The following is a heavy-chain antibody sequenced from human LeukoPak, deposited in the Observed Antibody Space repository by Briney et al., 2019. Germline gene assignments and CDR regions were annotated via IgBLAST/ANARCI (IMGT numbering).Heavy chain of an antibody. CDR1: GFTFSSYA. CDR2: ISGSGGST. D-gene: IGHD3-22*01. CDR3: ARHPNYYDSSGYGNWFDP. V-gene: IGHV3-23*01. J-gene: IGHJ5*02. Sequence: GGSLRLSCAASGFTFSSYAMSWVRQAPGKGLEWVSAISGSGGSTYYADSVKGRFTISRDNSKNTLYLQMDSLRAEDTAVYYCARHPNYYDSSGYGNWFDPWGQGTLVTVSS.